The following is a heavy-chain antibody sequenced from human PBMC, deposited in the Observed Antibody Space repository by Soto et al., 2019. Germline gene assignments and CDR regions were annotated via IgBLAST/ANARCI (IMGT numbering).Heavy chain of an antibody. Sequence: PGGSLRLSCAASGFTFSSCAMGWVRQAPWKGLEWVSDIIDSGGSTYYADSVKGRFTISRDNSKNTLYLQMDSLSVEDTAMYYCAKVPSAVASTPWFDPWGQGTLVTVSS. CDR2: IIDSGGST. D-gene: IGHD2-15*01. J-gene: IGHJ5*02. CDR1: GFTFSSCA. CDR3: AKVPSAVASTPWFDP. V-gene: IGHV3-23*01.